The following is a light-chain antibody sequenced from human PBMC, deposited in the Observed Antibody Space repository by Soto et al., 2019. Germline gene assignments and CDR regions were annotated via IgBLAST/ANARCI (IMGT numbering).Light chain of an antibody. CDR3: QQRFTWPLT. J-gene: IGKJ4*01. V-gene: IGKV3-11*01. Sequence: EIVLTQSPATLSLSPGERATLSCRASQSVSGYLVWYQQQPGQAPRLLIYNTSNRAAGIPARFSGSGSGTDFTLTISSLEPEDSGVYYCQQRFTWPLTFGGGTKVEIK. CDR1: QSVSGY. CDR2: NTS.